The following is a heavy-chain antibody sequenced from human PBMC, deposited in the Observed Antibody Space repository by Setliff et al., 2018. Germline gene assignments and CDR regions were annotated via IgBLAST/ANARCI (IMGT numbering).Heavy chain of an antibody. CDR1: GGSFSGYY. CDR3: ARDRRIVGARHAFDI. CDR2: IYHSGST. V-gene: IGHV4-34*01. J-gene: IGHJ3*02. Sequence: PSETLSLTCAVYGGSFSGYYWGWIRQPPGKGLEWIGSIYHSGSTYYNPSLKSRVTISVDTSKNQFSLKLSSVTAADTAVYYCARDRRIVGARHAFDIWGQGTMVTVSS. D-gene: IGHD1-26*01.